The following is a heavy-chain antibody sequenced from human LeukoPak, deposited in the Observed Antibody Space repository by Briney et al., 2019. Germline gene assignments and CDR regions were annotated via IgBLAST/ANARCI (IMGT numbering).Heavy chain of an antibody. CDR1: GGSISSYY. J-gene: IGHJ5*02. Sequence: SETLSLTCTVSGGSISSYYWSWSRQPPGKGLEWIGYIYYSGSTNYNPSLKSRVTISVDTSKNQFSLKLSSVTAADTAVYYCARTGHHRQWLVTQNWFDPWGQGTLVTVSS. D-gene: IGHD6-19*01. V-gene: IGHV4-59*01. CDR3: ARTGHHRQWLVTQNWFDP. CDR2: IYYSGST.